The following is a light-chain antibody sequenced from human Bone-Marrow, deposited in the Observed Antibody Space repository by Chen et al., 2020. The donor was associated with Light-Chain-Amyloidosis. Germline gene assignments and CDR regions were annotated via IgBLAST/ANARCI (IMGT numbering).Light chain of an antibody. CDR3: QSYDISLSAWG. CDR1: RSNNGANYE. Sequence: QSALTQPPSVPAAPGQRVTIPCTGSRSNNGANYEVHGYQQLPVTAPKLLNYGNHKRPSGVLPRFSGSESGSSAALAIMGLPAEDESDYYCQSYDISLSAWGFGGGTKLTVL. V-gene: IGLV1-40*01. J-gene: IGLJ3*02. CDR2: GNH.